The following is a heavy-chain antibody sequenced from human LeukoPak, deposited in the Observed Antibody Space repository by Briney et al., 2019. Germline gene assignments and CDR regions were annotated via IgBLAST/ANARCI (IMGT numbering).Heavy chain of an antibody. Sequence: ASVKVSCKASGYTFTSYYMHWVRQAPGQGLEWMGIINPSGGSTSYAQKFQGRVTMTRDTSTSTVYMELSSLRCEDTAVYYCAREVAAGEIDYWGQGTLVTVSS. J-gene: IGHJ4*02. D-gene: IGHD6-13*01. CDR1: GYTFTSYY. V-gene: IGHV1-46*01. CDR2: INPSGGST. CDR3: AREVAAGEIDY.